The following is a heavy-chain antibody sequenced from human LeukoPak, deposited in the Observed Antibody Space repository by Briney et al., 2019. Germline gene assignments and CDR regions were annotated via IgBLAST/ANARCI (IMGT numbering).Heavy chain of an antibody. Sequence: GASVKVSCKASGGTFSSYAISWVRQATGQGLEWMGWMNPNSGNTGYAQKFQGRVTITRNTSISTAYMELSSLRSEDTAVYYCARAHRSSSGFDPWGQGTLVTVSS. CDR1: GGTFSSYA. CDR2: MNPNSGNT. CDR3: ARAHRSSSGFDP. J-gene: IGHJ5*02. V-gene: IGHV1-8*03. D-gene: IGHD2-2*01.